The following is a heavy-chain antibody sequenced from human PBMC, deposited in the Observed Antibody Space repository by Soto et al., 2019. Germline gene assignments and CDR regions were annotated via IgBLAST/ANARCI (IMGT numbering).Heavy chain of an antibody. CDR3: ARAGGVVIDY. CDR1: GGSVSSGSYY. V-gene: IGHV4-61*01. J-gene: IGHJ4*02. D-gene: IGHD2-21*01. CDR2: INYSGST. Sequence: QVQLQESGPGLVKPSETLSLTYTVSGGSVSSGSYYWSWIRQPPGKGLEWIGYINYSGSTNNNPSLKSRVTISVDTSKNQFSLKLSSVTAADTAVYYCARAGGVVIDYWGQGTLVIVSS.